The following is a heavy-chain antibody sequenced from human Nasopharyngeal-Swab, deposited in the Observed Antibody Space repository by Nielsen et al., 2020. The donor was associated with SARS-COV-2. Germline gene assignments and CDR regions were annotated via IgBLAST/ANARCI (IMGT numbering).Heavy chain of an antibody. D-gene: IGHD2-2*02. CDR3: ARDFYCSSTSCYRIYYYYYYMDV. CDR1: GYTFTSYA. V-gene: IGHV1-3*01. Sequence: ASVKVSCKASGYTFTSYAMHWVRQAPGQRLEWMGWINAGNGNTKYSQKFQGRVTITRDTSASTACMELSSLRSEDTAVYYCARDFYCSSTSCYRIYYYYYYMDVWGKGTTVTVSS. CDR2: INAGNGNT. J-gene: IGHJ6*03.